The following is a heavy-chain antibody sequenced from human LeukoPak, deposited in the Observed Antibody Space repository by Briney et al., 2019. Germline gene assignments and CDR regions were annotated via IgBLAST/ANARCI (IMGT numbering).Heavy chain of an antibody. D-gene: IGHD2-2*01. V-gene: IGHV3-11*05. Sequence: KTGGSLRLSCAASGFTFSDYYMSWIRQAPGKGLEWVSYISTSSSSTNYADPVKGRFTISRDNAKNSLFLQMNSLRAEDTAVYYCAKGSSSELLWGVVGLDYWGQGTLVTVSS. CDR2: ISTSSSST. CDR3: AKGSSSELLWGVVGLDY. CDR1: GFTFSDYY. J-gene: IGHJ4*02.